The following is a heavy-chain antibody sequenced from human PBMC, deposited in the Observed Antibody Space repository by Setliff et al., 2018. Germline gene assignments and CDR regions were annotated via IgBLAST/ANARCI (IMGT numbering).Heavy chain of an antibody. CDR3: ARHRAVAGAYYFDF. D-gene: IGHD6-19*01. Sequence: SETLSLTCAVSVHSISRDCHWGWIRQPPGKGLEWIGSIYYSGNTYYNASLKGRVTISGDTSKNQFSLKLTAVTAADTAIYYCARHRAVAGAYYFDFWGQGTLVTVSS. V-gene: IGHV4-38-2*01. CDR2: IYYSGNT. J-gene: IGHJ4*02. CDR1: VHSISRDCH.